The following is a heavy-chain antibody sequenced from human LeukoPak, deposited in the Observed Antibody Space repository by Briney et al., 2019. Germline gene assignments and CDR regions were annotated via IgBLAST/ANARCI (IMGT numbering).Heavy chain of an antibody. D-gene: IGHD6-13*01. CDR1: GYSISSGYY. J-gene: IGHJ4*02. CDR2: IYHSGST. V-gene: IGHV4-38-2*01. Sequence: PSETLSLTCAVSGYSISSGYYWGWSRPPPGKGLEGIGIIYHSGSTYYNPSLKSRVTISVDTSKNQFSLKLSSVTAADTAVYYCASYSSSWYYFDYWGQGTLVTVSS. CDR3: ASYSSSWYYFDY.